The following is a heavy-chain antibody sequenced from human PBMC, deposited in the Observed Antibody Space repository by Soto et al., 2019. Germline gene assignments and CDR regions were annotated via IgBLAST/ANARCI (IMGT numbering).Heavy chain of an antibody. V-gene: IGHV3-30-3*01. CDR3: ARDSGSGYFDL. Sequence: QAQLVESGGGVVQPGRSLRLSCAASGFTFSSYAMHWVRQAPGKGLEWVAVISYDGSNKYYADSVKGRFTISRDNSKNSLYLQMNSLRAEDTAVYYCARDSGSGYFDLWGRGTLVTVSS. CDR2: ISYDGSNK. J-gene: IGHJ2*01. D-gene: IGHD1-26*01. CDR1: GFTFSSYA.